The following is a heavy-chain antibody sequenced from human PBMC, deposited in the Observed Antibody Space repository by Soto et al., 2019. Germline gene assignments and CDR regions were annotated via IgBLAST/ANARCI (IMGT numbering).Heavy chain of an antibody. Sequence: VQLVQSGGGVVQPGGSLRLSCAATGFQFGSYAMHWVRQAPGRGLEWVAHISYDGSQTYYGDSVKGRLTIARDNSENTLYLEMNSLRLQDTAVYYCAREGVSGLVPITPPAYWGQGVLVSVSS. D-gene: IGHD1-20*01. CDR1: GFQFGSYA. CDR2: ISYDGSQT. CDR3: AREGVSGLVPITPPAY. J-gene: IGHJ4*02. V-gene: IGHV3-30*04.